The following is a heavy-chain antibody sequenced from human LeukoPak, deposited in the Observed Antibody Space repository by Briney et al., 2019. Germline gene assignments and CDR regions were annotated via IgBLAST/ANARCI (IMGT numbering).Heavy chain of an antibody. D-gene: IGHD3-22*01. CDR3: AKERGHSSGYYFDI. CDR1: GFTFSSYW. J-gene: IGHJ3*02. CDR2: IRADGGYT. Sequence: GSLRLSCAASGFTFSSYWMHWVRQAPGEGLVWVSRIRADGGYTSYADSVKGRFTISRDNARNTLYLQMNSLRAEDTAVYYCAKERGHSSGYYFDIWGQGTMVTVSS. V-gene: IGHV3-74*01.